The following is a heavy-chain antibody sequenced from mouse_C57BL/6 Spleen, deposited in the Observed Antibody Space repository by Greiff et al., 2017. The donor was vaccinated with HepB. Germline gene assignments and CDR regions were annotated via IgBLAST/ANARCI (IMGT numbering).Heavy chain of an antibody. V-gene: IGHV1-69*01. J-gene: IGHJ1*03. Sequence: QVQLKESGAELVMPGASVKLSCKASGYTFTSYWMHWVKQRPGQGLEWIGEIDPSDSYTNYNQKFKGKSTLTVDKSSSTAYMQLSSLTSEDSAVYYCARRGAYYGSSLYWYFDVWGTGTTVTVSS. CDR1: GYTFTSYW. D-gene: IGHD1-1*01. CDR3: ARRGAYYGSSLYWYFDV. CDR2: IDPSDSYT.